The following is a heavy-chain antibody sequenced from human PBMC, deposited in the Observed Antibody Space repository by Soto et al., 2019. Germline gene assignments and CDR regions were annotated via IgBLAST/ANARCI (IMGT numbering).Heavy chain of an antibody. CDR1: GFTFSNSL. CDR3: ARAHPLN. J-gene: IGHJ4*02. V-gene: IGHV3-7*04. D-gene: IGHD2-8*01. CDR2: IKNDGSEK. Sequence: GGSLRLSCEASGFTFSNSLMSWVRQAPGKGLEWVANIKNDGSEKYYVDSVKGRFTISRNNTQNSVYLQMNYLSAEDTAVYYCARAHPLNWGQGSLVTSPQ.